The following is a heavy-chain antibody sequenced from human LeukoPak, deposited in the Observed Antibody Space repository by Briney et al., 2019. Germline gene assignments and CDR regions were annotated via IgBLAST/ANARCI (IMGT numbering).Heavy chain of an antibody. CDR3: VKGGWIQLLGPFDY. J-gene: IGHJ4*02. CDR2: ISDNGGGT. D-gene: IGHD5-18*01. V-gene: IGHV3-64*01. CDR1: GFSFSTHA. Sequence: PGGSLRLSCAASGFSFSTHAMHWVRQAPGKGLEYVSTISDNGGGTFSANSVKGRFTISRDNSKNTLYLQMSSLRPEDTAVYHCVKGGWIQLLGPFDYWGQGTLVTVSS.